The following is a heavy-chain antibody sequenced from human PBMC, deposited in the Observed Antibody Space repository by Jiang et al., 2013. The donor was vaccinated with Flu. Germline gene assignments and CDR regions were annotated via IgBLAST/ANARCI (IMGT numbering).Heavy chain of an antibody. CDR2: ISSSSSTI. J-gene: IGHJ4*02. V-gene: IGHV3-48*01. CDR1: GFTFSSYS. Sequence: VQLLESGGGLVQPGGSLRLSCAASGFTFSSYSMNWVRQAPGKGLEWVSYISSSSSTIYYADSVKGRFTISRDNAKNSLYLQMNSLRAEDTAVYYCARAPGDSSGYYPYYFDYWGQGTLVTVSS. D-gene: IGHD3-22*01. CDR3: ARAPGDSSGYYPYYFDY.